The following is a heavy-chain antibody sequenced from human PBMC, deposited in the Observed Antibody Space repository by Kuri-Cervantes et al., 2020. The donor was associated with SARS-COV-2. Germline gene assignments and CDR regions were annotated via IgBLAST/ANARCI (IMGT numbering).Heavy chain of an antibody. D-gene: IGHD3-22*01. Sequence: GESLKISCAASGFTVSSYSMNWVRQAPGKGLEWVSYISSSSSTIYYADSVKGRFTISRDNAKNSLYQQMNSLRDEDTAVYYRARDGGLSVVVIDFDYWGQGTLVT. CDR1: GFTVSSYS. CDR2: ISSSSSTI. CDR3: ARDGGLSVVVIDFDY. V-gene: IGHV3-48*02. J-gene: IGHJ4*02.